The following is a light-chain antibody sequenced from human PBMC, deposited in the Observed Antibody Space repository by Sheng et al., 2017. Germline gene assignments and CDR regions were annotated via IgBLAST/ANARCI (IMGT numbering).Light chain of an antibody. Sequence: DIQMTQSPSSLSASVGDRVTITCQASQDIRKYLNWYQQKPGRAPKLLIYDASKLETGVPSRFSGAGFGTDFTFTISSLQPEDVGTYFCQRYDDLTPTFGGGSRVEIK. CDR2: DAS. CDR1: QDIRKY. J-gene: IGKJ4*01. V-gene: IGKV1-33*01. CDR3: QRYDDLTPT.